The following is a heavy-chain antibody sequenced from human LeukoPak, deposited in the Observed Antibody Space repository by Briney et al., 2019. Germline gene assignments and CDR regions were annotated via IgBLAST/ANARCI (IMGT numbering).Heavy chain of an antibody. CDR1: GYTFTSYA. Sequence: GASVKVSCKASGYTFTSYAMNWVRQAPGQGLEWMGWINTNTGNPTYAQGFTGRFVFSLDTSVSTAYLQISSLKAEDTAVYYCARDQGDILAWPYYMDVWGKGTTVTISS. CDR3: ARDQGDILAWPYYMDV. D-gene: IGHD3-9*01. J-gene: IGHJ6*03. CDR2: INTNTGNP. V-gene: IGHV7-4-1*02.